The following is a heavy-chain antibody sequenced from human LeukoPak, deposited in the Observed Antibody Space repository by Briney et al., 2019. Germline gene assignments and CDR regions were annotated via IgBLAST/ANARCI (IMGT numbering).Heavy chain of an antibody. J-gene: IGHJ3*02. CDR2: INWNGGST. CDR1: GFTFDDYG. V-gene: IGHV3-20*04. D-gene: IGHD6-19*01. CDR3: AKDKARGWYSPHAFDI. Sequence: GGSLRLSCAASGFTFDDYGMSWVRQAPGKGLEWVSGINWNGGSTGYADSVKGRFTISRDNAKNSLYLQMNSLRAEDMALYYCAKDKARGWYSPHAFDIWGQGTMVTVSS.